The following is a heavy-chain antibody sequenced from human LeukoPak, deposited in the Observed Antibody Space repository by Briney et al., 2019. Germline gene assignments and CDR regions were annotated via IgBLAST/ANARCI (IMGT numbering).Heavy chain of an antibody. Sequence: GGSLRLSCAASGFTFSSYAMHWVRQAPGKGLEWVAVISYDGSNKFYADSVKGRFTISRDNSKNTLYLQMNSLRGEDTAVYYCARGTDGMATIDYWGQGTLVTVAS. CDR3: ARGTDGMATIDY. J-gene: IGHJ4*02. V-gene: IGHV3-30-3*01. CDR2: ISYDGSNK. D-gene: IGHD5-24*01. CDR1: GFTFSSYA.